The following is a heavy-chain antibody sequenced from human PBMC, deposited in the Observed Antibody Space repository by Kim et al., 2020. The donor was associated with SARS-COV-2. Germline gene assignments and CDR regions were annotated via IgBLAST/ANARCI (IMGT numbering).Heavy chain of an antibody. CDR2: INHSGST. D-gene: IGHD3-10*01. V-gene: IGHV4-34*01. Sequence: SETLSLTCAVYGGSFSGYYWSWIRQPPGKGLEWIGEINHSGSTNYNPYLKSRVTISVDTSTNKFSLKLSSVTAADTAVYYCARLAPHGNSNYYGSGSYYSDVANYYYGMDFRGQGTTVNVSS. CDR1: GGSFSGYY. J-gene: IGHJ6*02. CDR3: ARLAPHGNSNYYGSGSYYSDVANYYYGMDF.